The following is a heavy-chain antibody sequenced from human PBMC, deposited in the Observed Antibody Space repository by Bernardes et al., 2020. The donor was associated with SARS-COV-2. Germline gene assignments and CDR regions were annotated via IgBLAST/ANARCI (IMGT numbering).Heavy chain of an antibody. V-gene: IGHV3-30*03. CDR1: GFTFSSYG. Sequence: LRLSCAASGFTFSSYGMHWVRQAPGKGLEWVAVISYDGSNKYYADSVKGRFTISRDNSKNTLYLQMNSLRAEDTAVYYCASNYDILTGYYGGDAFDIWGQGTMVTVSS. CDR2: ISYDGSNK. J-gene: IGHJ3*02. CDR3: ASNYDILTGYYGGDAFDI. D-gene: IGHD3-9*01.